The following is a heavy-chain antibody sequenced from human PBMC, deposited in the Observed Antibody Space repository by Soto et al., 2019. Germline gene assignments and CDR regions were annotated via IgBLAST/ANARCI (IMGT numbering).Heavy chain of an antibody. CDR3: ARGLVDTAMVGAFDI. CDR1: GYSFTSYW. Sequence: PGESLKISCKGSGYSFTSYWISWVRQMPGKGLEWMGRIDPSDSYTNYSPSFQGHVTISADKSISTAYLQWSSLKASDSAMYYFARGLVDTAMVGAFDIWGQGTMVNVS. D-gene: IGHD5-18*01. V-gene: IGHV5-10-1*01. CDR2: IDPSDSYT. J-gene: IGHJ3*02.